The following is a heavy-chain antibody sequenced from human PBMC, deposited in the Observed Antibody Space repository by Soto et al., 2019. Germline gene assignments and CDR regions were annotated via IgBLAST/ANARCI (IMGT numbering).Heavy chain of an antibody. V-gene: IGHV3-21*01. CDR2: ISSSSYI. J-gene: IGHJ6*02. D-gene: IGHD7-27*01. CDR3: ARVFGWGGGYYYGMDV. CDR1: GFTFSSYS. Sequence: LRLSCAASGFTFSSYSMNWVRQAPGKGLEWVSSISSSSYIYYADSVKGRFTISRDNAKNSLYLQMNSLRAEDTAVYYCARVFGWGGGYYYGMDVWGQGTTVTVSS.